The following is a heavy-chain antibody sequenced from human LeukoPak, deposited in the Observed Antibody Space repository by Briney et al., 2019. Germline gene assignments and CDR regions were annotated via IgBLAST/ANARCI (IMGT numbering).Heavy chain of an antibody. D-gene: IGHD2-21*01. CDR2: IYSGGGT. J-gene: IGHJ3*02. Sequence: GGSLRLSCAASGFTVSSNYMSWVRQAPRKGLEWVSVIYSGGGTYYADSVKGRFTISRDNSKNTLYLQMNSLRAEDTAVYYCAREIVGTAGAFDIWGQGTMVTVSS. CDR3: AREIVGTAGAFDI. V-gene: IGHV3-53*01. CDR1: GFTVSSNY.